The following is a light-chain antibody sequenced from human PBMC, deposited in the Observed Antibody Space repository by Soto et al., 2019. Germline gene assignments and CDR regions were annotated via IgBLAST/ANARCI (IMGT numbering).Light chain of an antibody. CDR3: QKFGRSPPSWT. J-gene: IGKJ1*01. CDR1: QSVSSNY. CDR2: GAS. Sequence: ETVLTQSPGTLSLSPGERATLSCRASQSVSSNYLAWYQQKPGQAPRLLIYGASTRATGIPDRFSGSGSGTDSTLTLSRLEPEDFAVSYCQKFGRSPPSWTFGQGTKVEIK. V-gene: IGKV3-20*01.